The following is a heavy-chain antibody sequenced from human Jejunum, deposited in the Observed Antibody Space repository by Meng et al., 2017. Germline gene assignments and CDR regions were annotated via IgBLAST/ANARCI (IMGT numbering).Heavy chain of an antibody. CDR1: RFTFSSYA. CDR3: AKGITLVRGVTYYFDY. J-gene: IGHJ4*02. V-gene: IGHV3-23*01. D-gene: IGHD3-10*01. CDR2: ISTSGADT. Sequence: GESLKISCAASRFTFSSYAMGWVRQAPGKGLEWVSIISTSGADTFYADSVNGRFTISRDNSKNTQYLQMDSLRAEDTAVYYCAKGITLVRGVTYYFDYWGQGTLVTVSS.